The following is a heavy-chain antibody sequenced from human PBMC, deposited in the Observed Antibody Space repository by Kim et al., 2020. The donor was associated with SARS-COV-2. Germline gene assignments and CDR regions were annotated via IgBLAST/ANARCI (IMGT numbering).Heavy chain of an antibody. CDR2: INSDGSST. Sequence: GGSLRLSCAASGFTFSSYWMHWVRQAPGKGLVWVSRINSDGSSTSYADSVKGRFTISRDNAKNTLYLQMNSLRAEDTAVYYCARASDYSPAPFDYCGQGTLVTVSS. CDR1: GFTFSSYW. D-gene: IGHD2-21*01. J-gene: IGHJ4*02. V-gene: IGHV3-74*01. CDR3: ARASDYSPAPFDY.